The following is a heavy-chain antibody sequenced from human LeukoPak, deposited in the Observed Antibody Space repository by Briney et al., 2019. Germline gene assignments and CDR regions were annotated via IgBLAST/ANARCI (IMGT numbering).Heavy chain of an antibody. Sequence: GGSLRLSCAASGFTFSSSAMSWVRQAPGKGLEWVSAISGSGGSTYYADSVKGRFTISRDNSKNTLYLQMNSLRAEDTAVYYCAKITMVRGVGYYYYMDVWGKGTTVTVSS. CDR1: GFTFSSSA. CDR2: ISGSGGST. D-gene: IGHD3-10*01. J-gene: IGHJ6*03. V-gene: IGHV3-23*01. CDR3: AKITMVRGVGYYYYMDV.